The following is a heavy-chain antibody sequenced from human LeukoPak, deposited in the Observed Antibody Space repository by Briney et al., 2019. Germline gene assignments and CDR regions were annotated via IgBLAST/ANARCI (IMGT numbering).Heavy chain of an antibody. D-gene: IGHD6-19*01. CDR3: ARGTPSSRGWLYYGMDV. J-gene: IGHJ6*02. CDR1: GFTFSSYA. Sequence: GGSLRLSCAASGFTFSSYAMHWARQAPGKGLEWVAVISYDGSNKYYADSVKGRFTISRDNSKNTLYLQMNSLRAEDTAVYYCARGTPSSRGWLYYGMDVWGQGTTVTVSS. V-gene: IGHV3-30-3*01. CDR2: ISYDGSNK.